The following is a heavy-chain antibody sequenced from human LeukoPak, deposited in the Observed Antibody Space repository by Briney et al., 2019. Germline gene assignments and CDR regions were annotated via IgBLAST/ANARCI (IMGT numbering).Heavy chain of an antibody. CDR3: ARVGGRTGTTREYNGFDP. CDR2: ISSSSSYI. V-gene: IGHV3-21*01. D-gene: IGHD1-7*01. CDR1: GFTFSSYS. Sequence: GGSLRLSCAASGFTFSSYSMNWVRQAPGKGLEWVSSISSSSSYIYYADSVKGRFTISRDNAKNSLYLQMNSLRAEDTAVYYCARVGGRTGTTREYNGFDPWGQGTLVTVSS. J-gene: IGHJ5*02.